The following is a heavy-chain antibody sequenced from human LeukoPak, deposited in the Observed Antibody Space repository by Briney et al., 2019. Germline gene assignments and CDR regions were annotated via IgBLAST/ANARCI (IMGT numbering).Heavy chain of an antibody. V-gene: IGHV3-11*04. CDR3: ASGPGYSSSWYFDY. J-gene: IGHJ4*02. CDR1: GFTFSDYY. Sequence: GGXLRLSCAASGFTFSDYYMSWIRQAPGKGLEWVSYISSSGSTIYYADSVKGRFTISRDNAKNSLYMQMNSLRAEDTAVYYCASGPGYSSSWYFDYWGQGTLVTVSS. CDR2: ISSSGSTI. D-gene: IGHD6-13*01.